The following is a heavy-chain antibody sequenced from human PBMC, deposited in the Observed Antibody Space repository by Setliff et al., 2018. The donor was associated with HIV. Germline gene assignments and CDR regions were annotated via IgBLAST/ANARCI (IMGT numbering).Heavy chain of an antibody. Sequence: GASVKVSCKASGGIFSSYAINWVRQAPGQGLEWMGGITPILGKAHHAQNFRGRVTITRDTSISTAYMELSSLRSEDTAVYYCARGPYYDSNGYHLSSDYWGQGTLVTVSS. CDR1: GGIFSSYA. D-gene: IGHD3-22*01. J-gene: IGHJ4*02. V-gene: IGHV1-69*10. CDR3: ARGPYYDSNGYHLSSDY. CDR2: ITPILGKA.